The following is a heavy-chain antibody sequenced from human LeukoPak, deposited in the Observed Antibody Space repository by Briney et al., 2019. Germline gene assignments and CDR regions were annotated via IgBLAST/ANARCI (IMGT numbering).Heavy chain of an antibody. Sequence: GGSLRLSCAVSGFTFSSYWMHWDRQAPGKGLVWVSRINSDGSSTSYADSVKGRFTISRDNAKNTLYLQMNSLRAEDTAVYYCARVGYDSSGYQRPFDYWGQGTLVTVSS. J-gene: IGHJ4*02. CDR2: INSDGSST. CDR3: ARVGYDSSGYQRPFDY. CDR1: GFTFSSYW. V-gene: IGHV3-74*01. D-gene: IGHD3-22*01.